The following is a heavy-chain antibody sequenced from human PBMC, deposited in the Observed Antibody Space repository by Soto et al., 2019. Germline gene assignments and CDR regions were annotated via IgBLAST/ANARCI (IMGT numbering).Heavy chain of an antibody. Sequence: QVQLVESGGGVVQPGRSLRLSCAASGFTFSSYGMHWVRQAPGKGLEWVAVISYDGSNKYYADSVKGRFTISRDNSKNTLYLQMNSLRAEDTAVYYCAKDMGWRLDDYYYYGMDVWGQGTTVTVSS. J-gene: IGHJ6*02. V-gene: IGHV3-30*18. CDR3: AKDMGWRLDDYYYYGMDV. CDR1: GFTFSSYG. CDR2: ISYDGSNK. D-gene: IGHD6-19*01.